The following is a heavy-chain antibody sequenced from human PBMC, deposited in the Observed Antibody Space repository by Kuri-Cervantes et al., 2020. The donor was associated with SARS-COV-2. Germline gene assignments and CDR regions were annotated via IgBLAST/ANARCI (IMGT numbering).Heavy chain of an antibody. D-gene: IGHD4-23*01. CDR3: AANSYYYYYYMDV. J-gene: IGHJ6*03. Sequence: GGSLRLSCAASGFTFSSYAMSWVRQAPGKGLEWVAVISYDGSNKYYADSVKGRFTISRDNSKNTLYLQMNSLRAEDTAVYYSAANSYYYYYYMDVWGKGTTVTVSS. CDR2: ISYDGSNK. V-gene: IGHV3-30-3*01. CDR1: GFTFSSYA.